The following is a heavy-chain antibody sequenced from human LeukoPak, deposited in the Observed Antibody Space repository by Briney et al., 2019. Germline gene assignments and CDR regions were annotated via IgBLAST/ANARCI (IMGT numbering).Heavy chain of an antibody. V-gene: IGHV3-66*04. D-gene: IGHD3-3*01. Sequence: PGGSLRLSCAASGFTFSSYWMSWVRQAPGKGLEWVSVIYSGGSTYYADSVKGRFTISRDNSKNTLYLQMNSLRAEDTAVYYCARRVVTDFYLDYWGQGTLVTVSS. CDR2: IYSGGST. CDR1: GFTFSSYW. CDR3: ARRVVTDFYLDY. J-gene: IGHJ4*02.